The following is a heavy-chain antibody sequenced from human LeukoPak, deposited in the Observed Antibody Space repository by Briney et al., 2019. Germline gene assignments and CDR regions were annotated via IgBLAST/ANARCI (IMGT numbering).Heavy chain of an antibody. D-gene: IGHD2-8*01. CDR2: IYPGDSDT. CDR3: ARHANGVTDY. J-gene: IGHJ4*02. Sequence: GESLKISCKGSGYSFSTYWIGWVRQMPGKGLEWMGIIYPGDSDTRYSPSFQGQVTISADRSISTAYLQWGSLKASDTAMYYCARHANGVTDYWGQGTLVTVSS. V-gene: IGHV5-51*01. CDR1: GYSFSTYW.